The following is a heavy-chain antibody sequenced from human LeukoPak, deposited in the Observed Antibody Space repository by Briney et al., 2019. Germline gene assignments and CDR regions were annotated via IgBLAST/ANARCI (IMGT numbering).Heavy chain of an antibody. J-gene: IGHJ4*02. Sequence: GGSLRLSCAASGFTFSSYSMNWVRQAPGKGLEWVSSISSSSSYIYYADSVKGRFTISRDNAKNSLYLQMNSLRAEDTAVYYCARRSSTSWSSHQFDYWGQGTLVTVSS. CDR2: ISSSSSYI. V-gene: IGHV3-21*01. CDR3: ARRSSTSWSSHQFDY. D-gene: IGHD2-2*01. CDR1: GFTFSSYS.